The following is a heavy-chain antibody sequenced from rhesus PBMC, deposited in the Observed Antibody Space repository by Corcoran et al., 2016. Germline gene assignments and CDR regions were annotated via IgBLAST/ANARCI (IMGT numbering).Heavy chain of an antibody. D-gene: IGHD4-29*01. J-gene: IGHJ4*01. CDR1: GSIFSDHC. Sequence: EVQLVESGGDLVQPGGSLRLSCAASGSIFSDHCMYWVRQAPGKGLEWVALIRSKAYGGTAEYDASVKDRFTSSRDDSKSIAYLQMNSLKTEDTAVYYCSRKYGIIYFDYWGQGVLVTVSS. CDR2: IRSKAYGGTA. V-gene: IGHV3-184*01. CDR3: SRKYGIIYFDY.